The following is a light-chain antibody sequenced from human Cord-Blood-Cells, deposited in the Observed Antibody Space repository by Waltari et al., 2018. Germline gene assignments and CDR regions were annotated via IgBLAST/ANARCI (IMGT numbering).Light chain of an antibody. CDR3: QQYYSTPWT. J-gene: IGKJ1*01. Sequence: DIVMTQSPDSLAVSLGERATINCKSSPSVLYSSNNKNYLAWYQQKPGQPPKLLIYWASTRESGVPDRFSGSGSGTDFTLTIISLQAEDVAVYYCQQYYSTPWTFGQGTKVEIK. CDR2: WAS. V-gene: IGKV4-1*01. CDR1: PSVLYSSNNKNY.